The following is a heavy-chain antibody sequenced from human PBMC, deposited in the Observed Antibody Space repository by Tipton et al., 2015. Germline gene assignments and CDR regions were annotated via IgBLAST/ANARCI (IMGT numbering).Heavy chain of an antibody. Sequence: QVQLVQSGAEVKKPGAAVKVSCKASGYTFTNYYMHWVRQAPGQGLEWMGGIIPIFTTANYAQKFQGRVTITADESTSTAYMELSSLRSEDTAVYYCARIPGYFDSRPWGQGTTVTVSS. D-gene: IGHD3-22*01. CDR2: IIPIFTTA. CDR1: GYTFTNYY. J-gene: IGHJ6*02. CDR3: ARIPGYFDSRP. V-gene: IGHV1-69*01.